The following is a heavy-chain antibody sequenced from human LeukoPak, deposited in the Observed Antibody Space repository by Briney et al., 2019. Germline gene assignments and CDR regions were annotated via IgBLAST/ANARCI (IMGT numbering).Heavy chain of an antibody. J-gene: IGHJ4*02. Sequence: SQTLSLTCAVSGGSISSGGYSWSWIRQPPGQGLEWIGYIYHSGSTYYNPSLKSRVTISVDRSKNQFSLKLSSVTAADTAVYYCARVAFWSGYFYFDYWGQGTLVTVSS. V-gene: IGHV4-30-2*01. CDR2: IYHSGST. CDR1: GGSISSGGYS. CDR3: ARVAFWSGYFYFDY. D-gene: IGHD3-3*01.